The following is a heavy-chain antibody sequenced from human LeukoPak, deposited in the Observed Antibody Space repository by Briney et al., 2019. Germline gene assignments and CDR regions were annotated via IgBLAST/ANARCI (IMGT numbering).Heavy chain of an antibody. CDR2: SHYSGNT. Sequence: SETLSLTCTVSGGSISTYYWSWIRQPPGKGPEWIGYSHYSGNTNYNPSLKSRVTISVDTSKNQFSLNLNSINAADTAVYYCARGLGGSYYFDHWGQGTLVTVSS. J-gene: IGHJ4*02. CDR3: ARGLGGSYYFDH. D-gene: IGHD1-26*01. CDR1: GGSISTYY. V-gene: IGHV4-59*12.